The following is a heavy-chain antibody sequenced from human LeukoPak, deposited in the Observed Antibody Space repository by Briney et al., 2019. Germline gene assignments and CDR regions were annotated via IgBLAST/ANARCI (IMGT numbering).Heavy chain of an antibody. D-gene: IGHD6-13*01. Sequence: GGSLRLSCAASGFTFSDYYMSWIRQAPGKGLEWVSYISSSGSTIYYADSVKGRFTISRDNAKNSLYLQMNSLRAEDTAVYYCARKHQPGYSSSWYYDYWGQGTLVTVSS. CDR3: ARKHQPGYSSSWYYDY. J-gene: IGHJ4*02. CDR1: GFTFSDYY. CDR2: ISSSGSTI. V-gene: IGHV3-11*04.